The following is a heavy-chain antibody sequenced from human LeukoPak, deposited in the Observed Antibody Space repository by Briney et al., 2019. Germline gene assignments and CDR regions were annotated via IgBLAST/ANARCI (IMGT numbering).Heavy chain of an antibody. CDR3: ARDPIGSRWPYYFDY. CDR2: INAGNGNT. Sequence: ASVKVSCKASGYTFSTYALHWVRQAPGQRLEWMGWINAGNGNTKYSQKFQARVTVTRDTSASTAYMELSSLRSEDTAVYYCARDPIGSRWPYYFDYWGQGTLVTVSS. J-gene: IGHJ4*02. CDR1: GYTFSTYA. D-gene: IGHD6-13*01. V-gene: IGHV1-3*01.